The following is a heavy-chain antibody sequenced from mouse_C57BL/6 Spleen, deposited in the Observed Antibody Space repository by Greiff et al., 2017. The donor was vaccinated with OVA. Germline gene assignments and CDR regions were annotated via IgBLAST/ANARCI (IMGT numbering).Heavy chain of an antibody. CDR3: ARGITTVVEGGYAMDY. J-gene: IGHJ4*01. CDR1: GYTFTSYW. CDR2: INPSSGYT. Sequence: VQRVESGAELAKPGASVKLSCKASGYTFTSYWMHWVKQRPGQGLEWIGYINPSSGYTKYNQKFKDKATLTADKSSSTAYMQLSSLTYEDSAVYYCARGITTVVEGGYAMDYWGQGTSVTVSS. V-gene: IGHV1-7*01. D-gene: IGHD1-1*01.